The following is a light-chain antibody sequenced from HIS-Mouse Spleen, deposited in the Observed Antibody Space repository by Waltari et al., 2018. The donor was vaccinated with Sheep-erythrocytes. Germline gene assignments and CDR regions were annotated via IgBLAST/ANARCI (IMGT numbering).Light chain of an antibody. V-gene: IGKV2D-29*02. CDR1: QSLLHSDGKTY. CDR2: DVS. Sequence: IVMTQTPLSLSVTPGQPASISCQSRQSLLHSDGKTYLYWYLQTPGQSPQLLIYDVSNRFSGVPDRFSGSGSGTDFTLKISRVEAEDVGVYYCMQSIQLPLFTFGPGTKVDIK. CDR3: MQSIQLPLFT. J-gene: IGKJ3*01.